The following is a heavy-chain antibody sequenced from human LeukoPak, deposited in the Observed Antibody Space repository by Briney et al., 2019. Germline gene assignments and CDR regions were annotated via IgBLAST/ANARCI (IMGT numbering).Heavy chain of an antibody. Sequence: GGSLRLSCAASGFTFSSYAMSWVRQAPGKGLEWVSAISGSGGSTYYADSVKGRFTISRDNSKNTLYLQMNSLRAEDTAVYYCARIRGGYYDSSGYYRPVFDYWGQGTLVTVSS. CDR3: ARIRGGYYDSSGYYRPVFDY. CDR1: GFTFSSYA. D-gene: IGHD3-22*01. CDR2: ISGSGGST. J-gene: IGHJ4*02. V-gene: IGHV3-23*01.